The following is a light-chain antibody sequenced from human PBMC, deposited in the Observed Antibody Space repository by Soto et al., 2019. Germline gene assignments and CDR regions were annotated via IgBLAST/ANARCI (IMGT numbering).Light chain of an antibody. V-gene: IGKV1-5*01. J-gene: IGKJ5*01. CDR2: GAS. CDR1: QGVSKW. CDR3: QQYNSYSWT. Sequence: DIQLTQSPSSLSASVGDRVTITCRASQGVSKWLAWYQQKPGKAPILLIHGASNLQTGVPSRFSGSGSGTDFTLTISSLQPDDFATYYCQQYNSYSWTFGQGTRLEI.